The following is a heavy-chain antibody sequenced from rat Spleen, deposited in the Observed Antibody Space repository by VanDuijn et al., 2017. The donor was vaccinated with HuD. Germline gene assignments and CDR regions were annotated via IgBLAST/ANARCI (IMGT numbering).Heavy chain of an antibody. CDR3: TRGGYDFDY. V-gene: IGHV5-29*01. J-gene: IGHJ2*01. CDR2: ISPSGGST. D-gene: IGHD1-12*01. Sequence: EVQLVESGGGLVQPGRSLKLSCAASGFTFNNYGMTWVRQVPTKGLEWVATISPSGGSTYYRDSVKGRFTISRDSAKSTLSLQVDSLRSEDTATYYCTRGGYDFDYWGQGVMVTVSS. CDR1: GFTFNNYG.